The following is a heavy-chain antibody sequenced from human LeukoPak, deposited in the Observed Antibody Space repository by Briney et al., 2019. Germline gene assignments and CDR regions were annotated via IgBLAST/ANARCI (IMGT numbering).Heavy chain of an antibody. CDR3: ARHLHDSSGYYYYYYGMDV. CDR1: GGSISSYY. D-gene: IGHD3-22*01. CDR2: IYYSGST. Sequence: PSETLSLTCTVSGGSISSYYWSWIRQPPGKGLEWIGYIYYSGSTNYNPSLKSRVTISVDTSKNQFSLKLSSVTAADTAVYYCARHLHDSSGYYYYYYGMDVWGQGTTVTVSS. J-gene: IGHJ6*02. V-gene: IGHV4-59*08.